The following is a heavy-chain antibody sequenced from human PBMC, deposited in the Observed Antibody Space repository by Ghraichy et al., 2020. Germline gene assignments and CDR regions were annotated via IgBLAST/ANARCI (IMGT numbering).Heavy chain of an antibody. V-gene: IGHV1-3*01. CDR2: INAGNGNK. Sequence: ASVKVSCKASGYTFTNYAMHWVRQAPGQRLEWMGWINAGNGNKKYSQNFQGRVTITRDTSATTAHMELSSLRTEDTAVYYCARGTGGYYYYGMDVWGQGTTVTVSS. D-gene: IGHD3-16*01. CDR1: GYTFTNYA. J-gene: IGHJ6*02. CDR3: ARGTGGYYYYGMDV.